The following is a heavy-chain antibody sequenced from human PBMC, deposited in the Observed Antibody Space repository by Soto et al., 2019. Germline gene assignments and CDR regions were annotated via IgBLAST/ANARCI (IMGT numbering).Heavy chain of an antibody. J-gene: IGHJ4*02. Sequence: SETLSLTCTVSGGSIRDSDYYWVWIRQPPGKGLEWIGTIYYSGSTYYNPSLKSRVTVSVDTSKKQFSLELTSVTAADTAEYYCARWEKRKGHYFDFWGQGTLVTVSS. CDR3: ARWEKRKGHYFDF. CDR2: IYYSGST. CDR1: GGSIRDSDYY. D-gene: IGHD1-26*01. V-gene: IGHV4-39*01.